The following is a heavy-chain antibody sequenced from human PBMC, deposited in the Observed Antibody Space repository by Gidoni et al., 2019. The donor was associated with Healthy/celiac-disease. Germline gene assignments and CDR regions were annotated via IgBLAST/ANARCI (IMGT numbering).Heavy chain of an antibody. CDR3: AKGPSGSYYYGVVLPFDY. CDR1: GFTFSSYA. V-gene: IGHV3-23*01. CDR2: ISGSGGST. Sequence: EVQLLESGGGLVQPGGSLRLSCAAAGFTFSSYAMSWVRQAPGKGLEWVSAISGSGGSTYYADSVKGRFTISRDNSKNTLYLQMNSLRAEDTAVYYCAKGPSGSYYYGVVLPFDYWGQGTLVTVSS. D-gene: IGHD1-26*01. J-gene: IGHJ4*02.